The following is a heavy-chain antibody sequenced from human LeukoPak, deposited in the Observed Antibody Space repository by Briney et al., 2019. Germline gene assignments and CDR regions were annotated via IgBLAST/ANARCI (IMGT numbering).Heavy chain of an antibody. Sequence: SETLSLTCAVYGGSFSGYYWSWIRQPPGKGLGWIGEINHSGSTNYNPSLKSRVTISVDTSKNQFSLKLSSVTAADTAVYYCARRKLIRYGLDYWGQGTLVTVSS. CDR2: INHSGST. V-gene: IGHV4-34*01. J-gene: IGHJ4*02. D-gene: IGHD5-18*01. CDR3: ARRKLIRYGLDY. CDR1: GGSFSGYY.